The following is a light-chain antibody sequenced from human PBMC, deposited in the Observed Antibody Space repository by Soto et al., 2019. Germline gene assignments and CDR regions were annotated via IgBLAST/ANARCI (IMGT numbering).Light chain of an antibody. CDR1: SSNIGAGYD. CDR2: GNT. Sequence: QSVLTLPPAVSGAPGQRVTISCTGSSSNIGAGYDVHWYRQLPGTAPKLLIYGNTNRPSGVPDRFSGSKSGTSASLAITGLQAEDEADYYCQSYDSSLSGYVFGTGTKVTVL. CDR3: QSYDSSLSGYV. J-gene: IGLJ1*01. V-gene: IGLV1-40*01.